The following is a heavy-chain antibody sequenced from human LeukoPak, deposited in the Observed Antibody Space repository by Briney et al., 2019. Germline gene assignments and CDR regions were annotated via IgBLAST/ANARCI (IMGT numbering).Heavy chain of an antibody. D-gene: IGHD6-25*01. J-gene: IGHJ4*02. CDR3: ARVLLVSSGTFYFDY. V-gene: IGHV4-59*01. CDR1: GGSISSYY. CDR2: IHYIGST. Sequence: SETLSLTCAVYGGSISSYYWSWVRQPPGKGLEWIGYIHYIGSTNYNPSLKNRVTISVDTSKNQFSLKLTSVTAADTAVYYCARVLLVSSGTFYFDYWGQGTLVTVSS.